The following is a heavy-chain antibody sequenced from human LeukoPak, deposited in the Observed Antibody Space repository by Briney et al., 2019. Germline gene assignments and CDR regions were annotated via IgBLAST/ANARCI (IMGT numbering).Heavy chain of an antibody. J-gene: IGHJ4*02. CDR3: ARTSHCSGGSCYPPFFDY. Sequence: GSLRLSCAASGFTLSRNGMTWVRQAPGKGLEWIGSIYYSGSTYYNPSLKSRVTISVDTSKNQFSLKLSSVTAADTAVYYCARTSHCSGGSCYPPFFDYWGQGTLVTVSS. CDR1: GFTLSRNGM. CDR2: IYYSGST. D-gene: IGHD2-15*01. V-gene: IGHV4-39*07.